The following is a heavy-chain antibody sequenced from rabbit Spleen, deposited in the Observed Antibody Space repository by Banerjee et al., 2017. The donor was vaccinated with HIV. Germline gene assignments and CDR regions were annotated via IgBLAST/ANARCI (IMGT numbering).Heavy chain of an antibody. CDR2: IDPVFGIT. J-gene: IGHJ4*01. CDR3: ARDAGSGHYIDAYFDL. D-gene: IGHD8-1*01. V-gene: IGHV1S7*01. CDR1: GFTLSSYY. Sequence: QLVESGGGLVQPGGSLKLSCKASGFTLSSYYMNWVRQAPGKGLEWIGYIDPVFGITYYANWVNGRFSISRENAQNTVFLQMTSLTAADTATYFCARDAGSGHYIDAYFDLWGPGTLVTVS.